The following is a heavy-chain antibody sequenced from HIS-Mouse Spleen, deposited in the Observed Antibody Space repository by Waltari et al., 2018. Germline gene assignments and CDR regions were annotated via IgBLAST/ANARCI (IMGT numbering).Heavy chain of an antibody. CDR2: IDWDDDK. D-gene: IGHD6-6*01. CDR1: GFSLSTSGMC. J-gene: IGHJ2*01. Sequence: QVTLRESGPALVKPTQTLTLTCTFSGFSLSTSGMCVSWIRQPPGKALEWLARIDWDDDKYYSTSLKTRLTISKDTSKNQVVLTMTNMDPVDTATYYCARTGFIAARPDWYFDLWGRGTLVTVSS. V-gene: IGHV2-70*15. CDR3: ARTGFIAARPDWYFDL.